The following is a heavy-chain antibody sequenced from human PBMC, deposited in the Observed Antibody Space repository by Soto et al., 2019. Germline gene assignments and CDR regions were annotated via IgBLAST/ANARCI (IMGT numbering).Heavy chain of an antibody. CDR3: ARGIEGWYQGRYYYGMDV. CDR2: IYYSGST. Sequence: SETLSLTCTVSGDSISSNSYFWAWIRQPPGKGLEWIGSIYYSGSTNYNPSLKSRVTISVDTSKNQFSLKLSSVTAADTAVYYCARGIEGWYQGRYYYGMDVWGQGTTVT. V-gene: IGHV4-39*07. D-gene: IGHD6-19*01. J-gene: IGHJ6*02. CDR1: GDSISSNSYF.